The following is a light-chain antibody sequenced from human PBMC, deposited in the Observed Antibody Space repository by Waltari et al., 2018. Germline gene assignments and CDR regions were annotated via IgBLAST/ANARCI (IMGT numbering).Light chain of an antibody. CDR1: QSVSRSY. V-gene: IGKV3-20*01. CDR2: GAS. J-gene: IGKJ2*01. Sequence: EIVLTQSPGLLSLSPGERATLSCRASQSVSRSYLAWFRQRPGQAPRLLIYGASSRATGIPDRFSGSGSGTDFTLVISRLEPEDFAVYYCQQYADSPLTFGQGTSLEIK. CDR3: QQYADSPLT.